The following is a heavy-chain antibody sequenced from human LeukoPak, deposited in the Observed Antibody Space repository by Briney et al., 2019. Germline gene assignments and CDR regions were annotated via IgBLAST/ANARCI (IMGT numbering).Heavy chain of an antibody. V-gene: IGHV3-30*04. CDR1: GFTFSSYA. D-gene: IGHD6-13*01. Sequence: PGGSLRLSCAASGFTFSSYAMHWVRQAPGKGLEWVAVISYDGSNKYYADSVKGRFTTSRDNSKNTLYLQMNSLRAEDTAVYYCAKEAAAGNPHYWGQGTLVTVSS. CDR2: ISYDGSNK. CDR3: AKEAAAGNPHY. J-gene: IGHJ4*02.